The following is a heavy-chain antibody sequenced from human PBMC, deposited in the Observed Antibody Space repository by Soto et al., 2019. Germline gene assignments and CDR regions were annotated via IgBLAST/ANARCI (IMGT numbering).Heavy chain of an antibody. V-gene: IGHV1-3*01. D-gene: IGHD4-17*01. CDR3: ARGGPDYGDFDY. CDR1: GYTFTSYA. CDR2: INAGNGNT. Sequence: QVPLVQSGAEVKKPGASVKVSCKASGYTFTSYAMHWVRQAPGQRLEWMGWINAGNGNTKYSQKFQGRVTITRDTSASTAYMELSSLRSEDTAVYYCARGGPDYGDFDYWGQGTLVTVSS. J-gene: IGHJ4*02.